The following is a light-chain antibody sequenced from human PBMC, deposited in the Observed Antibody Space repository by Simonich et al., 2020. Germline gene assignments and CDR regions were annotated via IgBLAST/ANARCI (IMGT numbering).Light chain of an antibody. V-gene: IGKV3-20*01. CDR1: QSVSSSY. CDR2: GAS. Sequence: EIVLTQSPGTLSLSPGERATLSCRASQSVSSSYLAWYQQNPGQAPRLLIYGASSRATGIPDRISGSGAGTDCTLTISRLEPEDFAGYYCQQYGSSPLTFGGGTKVEIK. CDR3: QQYGSSPLT. J-gene: IGKJ4*01.